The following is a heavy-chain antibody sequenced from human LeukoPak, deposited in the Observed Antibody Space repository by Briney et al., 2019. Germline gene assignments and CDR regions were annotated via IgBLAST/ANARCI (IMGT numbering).Heavy chain of an antibody. V-gene: IGHV4-61*02. Sequence: SETLSLTCTVSGGSISSGSYYWSWIRQPAGKGLEWIGRIYTSGSTNYNPSLKSRVTISVDTSKNQFSLKLSSVTAADTAVYYCASGIAAAELYYYMDVWGRGTTVTVSS. CDR2: IYTSGST. CDR1: GGSISSGSYY. D-gene: IGHD6-13*01. J-gene: IGHJ6*03. CDR3: ASGIAAAELYYYMDV.